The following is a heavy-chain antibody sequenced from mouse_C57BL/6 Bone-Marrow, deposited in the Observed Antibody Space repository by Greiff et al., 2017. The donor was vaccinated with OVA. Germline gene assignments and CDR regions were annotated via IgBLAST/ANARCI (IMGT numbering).Heavy chain of an antibody. CDR3: ARGRDDYDVGYAMDY. V-gene: IGHV5-4*03. D-gene: IGHD2-4*01. CDR1: GFTFSSYA. Sequence: DVKLVESGGGLVKPGGSLKLSCAASGFTFSSYAMSWVRQTPEKRLEWVATISDGGSYTYYPDNVKGRFTISRDNAKNNLYLQMSHLKSEDTAMYYCARGRDDYDVGYAMDYWGQGTSVTVSS. J-gene: IGHJ4*01. CDR2: ISDGGSYT.